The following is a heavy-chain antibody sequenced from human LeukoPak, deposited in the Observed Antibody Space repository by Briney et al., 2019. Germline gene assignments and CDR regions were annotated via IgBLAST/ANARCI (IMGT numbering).Heavy chain of an antibody. D-gene: IGHD5-18*01. V-gene: IGHV1-46*01. CDR1: GYTFTGYY. J-gene: IGHJ6*02. Sequence: GASVKVSCKASGYTFTGYYMHWVRQAPGQGLEWMGIINPSGGSTSYAQEFQGRVTMTRDTSTSTVYMELSSLRSEDTAVYYCARVKLDTAIDYYGMDVWGQGTTVTVSS. CDR2: INPSGGST. CDR3: ARVKLDTAIDYYGMDV.